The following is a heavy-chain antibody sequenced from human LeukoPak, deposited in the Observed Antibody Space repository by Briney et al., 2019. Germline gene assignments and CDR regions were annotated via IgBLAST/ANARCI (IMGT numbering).Heavy chain of an antibody. J-gene: IGHJ4*02. CDR1: GFTFSSYW. V-gene: IGHV3-74*01. Sequence: GGSLRLSCAASGFTFSSYWMHWVRQAPGKGLVWVSRINSDGSSTSYADVVKGRFTISRDNAKNTLYLQMNSLRAEDTAVYYCARVGATKEFDYWGQGTLVTVSS. CDR3: ARVGATKEFDY. CDR2: INSDGSST. D-gene: IGHD1-26*01.